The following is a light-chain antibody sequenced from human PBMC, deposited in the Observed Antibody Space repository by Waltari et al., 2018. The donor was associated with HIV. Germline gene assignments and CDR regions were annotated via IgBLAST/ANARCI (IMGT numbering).Light chain of an antibody. J-gene: IGKJ1*01. V-gene: IGKV4-1*01. CDR3: QQYYRKPPT. CDR2: WAS. Sequence: DIVMTQSPDSLAVSLGERATINCKSSQSVLFTSNNKNYLAWYQQKPGQPPKLLIYWASTRESGVPDRFSGSGSGTDFTLTISNLQAEDVAVYYCQQYYRKPPTFGQGTKVEIK. CDR1: QSVLFTSNNKNY.